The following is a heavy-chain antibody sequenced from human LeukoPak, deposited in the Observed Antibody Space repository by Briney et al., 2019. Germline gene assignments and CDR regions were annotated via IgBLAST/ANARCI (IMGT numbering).Heavy chain of an antibody. Sequence: SETLSLTCTVSGGYISSSSYYWGWIRQPPGKRLEWIGSIYYSGSTYYNPSLKSRVTISVDTSKNQFSLKLSSVTAADTAVYYCARDWSPPSYYDSSGYYWTYWGQGTLVTVSS. D-gene: IGHD3-22*01. CDR1: GGYISSSSYY. V-gene: IGHV4-39*07. CDR2: IYYSGST. CDR3: ARDWSPPSYYDSSGYYWTY. J-gene: IGHJ4*02.